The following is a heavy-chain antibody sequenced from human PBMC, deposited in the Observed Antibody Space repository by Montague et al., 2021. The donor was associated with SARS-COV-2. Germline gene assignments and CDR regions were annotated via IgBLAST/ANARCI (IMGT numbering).Heavy chain of an antibody. D-gene: IGHD5-24*01. CDR1: GYSISSSNW. J-gene: IGHJ4*02. CDR2: IYHTGST. V-gene: IGHV4-28*01. CDR3: AKSADHNYFLDS. Sequence: SETLSPTCAVSGYSISSSNWRGWIRQAPGRGLEWMGYIYHTGSTYYNPSPKSRVTMSVDKSNNLFSLELSSVTAVDTAVYYCAKSADHNYFLDSWGQGTPVTVSS.